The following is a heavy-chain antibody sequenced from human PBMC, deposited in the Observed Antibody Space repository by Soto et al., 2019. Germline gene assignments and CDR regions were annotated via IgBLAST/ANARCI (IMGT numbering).Heavy chain of an antibody. V-gene: IGHV4-34*01. CDR2: INHSGST. D-gene: IGHD3-9*01. CDR1: GGSFSGYY. J-gene: IGHJ4*02. Sequence: SETLSLTCAVYGGSFSGYYWSWIRQPPGKGLEWIGEINHSGSTNYNPSLKSRVTISVDTSKNQFSLKLSSVTAADTAVYYCVRYARTGPFDYWGQGTLVTVSS. CDR3: VRYARTGPFDY.